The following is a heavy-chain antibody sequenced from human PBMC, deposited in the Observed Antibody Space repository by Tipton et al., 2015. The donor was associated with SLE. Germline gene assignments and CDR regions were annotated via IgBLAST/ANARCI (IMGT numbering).Heavy chain of an antibody. CDR2: IIPIFGTA. D-gene: IGHD3-22*01. CDR3: ARGPLDYYHSSGFPFDY. CDR1: GGTFSSYA. V-gene: IGHV1-69*18. Sequence: QLVQSGAEVKKPGSSVKVSCKASGGTFSSYAISWVRQAPGQGLEWMGRIIPIFGTANYAQKFQGRVTITADESTTTAYMELSSLRSEDTAVYYCARGPLDYYHSSGFPFDYWGQGTLVTVSS. J-gene: IGHJ4*02.